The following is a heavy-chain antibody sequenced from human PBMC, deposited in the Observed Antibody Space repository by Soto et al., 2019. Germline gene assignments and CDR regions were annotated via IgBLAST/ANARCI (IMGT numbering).Heavy chain of an antibody. D-gene: IGHD6-13*01. CDR3: XXAXXWYXHLGY. J-gene: IGHJ4*02. CDR1: GGSISSSSYY. Sequence: ETLSLTCTVSGGSISSSSYYWGWIRQPPGKGLEWIGYIYYSGSTNYKPSLKSRVTISVDTSKNQFSLKLSSVTAADTAVYYCXXAXXWYXHLGYWGQGXXVTXXS. CDR2: IYYSGST. V-gene: IGHV4-61*05.